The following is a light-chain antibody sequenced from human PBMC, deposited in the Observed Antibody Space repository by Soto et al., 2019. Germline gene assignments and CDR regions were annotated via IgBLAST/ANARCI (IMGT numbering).Light chain of an antibody. CDR2: DAS. J-gene: IGKJ1*01. CDR3: QQYNSYSPAT. CDR1: QTISSW. Sequence: DIQMTQSPSTLSGSVGDRVTITCRASQTISSWLAWYQQKPGKAPKLLIYDASSLESGVPSRFSGSGSGTEFTLTISSLQPDDFATYYCQQYNSYSPATFGQGTKVDIK. V-gene: IGKV1-5*01.